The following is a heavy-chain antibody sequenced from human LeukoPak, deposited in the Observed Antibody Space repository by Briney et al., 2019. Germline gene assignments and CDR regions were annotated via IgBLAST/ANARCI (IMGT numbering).Heavy chain of an antibody. D-gene: IGHD6-6*01. CDR3: AREIAVRGIPNWFDP. CDR1: GYTFTSYY. J-gene: IGHJ5*02. CDR2: INPSGGST. V-gene: IGHV1-46*01. Sequence: GASVKVSCKASGYTFTSYYMHWVRQAPGQGLEWMGIINPSGGSTSYAQKFQGRVTMTRDMSTSTVYMELSSPSSEDTAVYYCAREIAVRGIPNWFDPWGQGTLVTVSS.